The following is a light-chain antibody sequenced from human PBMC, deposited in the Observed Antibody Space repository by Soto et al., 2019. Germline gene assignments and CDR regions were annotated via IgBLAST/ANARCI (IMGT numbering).Light chain of an antibody. CDR2: EVS. CDR3: SSFTSTSTLV. CDR1: SSDVGAYYY. Sequence: QSVLAQPASVSGSPGQSITISCTGTSSDVGAYYYVSWYLLHPGKAPELMIFEVSNRPSGVSNRFSGSKSGNTASLTISGLQAEDEADYYCSSFTSTSTLVFGAGTKGTVL. V-gene: IGLV2-14*01. J-gene: IGLJ1*01.